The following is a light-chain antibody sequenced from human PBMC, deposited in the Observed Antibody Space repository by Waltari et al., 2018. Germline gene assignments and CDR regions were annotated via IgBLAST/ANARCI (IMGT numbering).Light chain of an antibody. CDR2: EVT. Sequence: QSALTQPASVSGSPGQSITIPCTGTSSDVGGYNFFSWYQQHPGKAPKLMIYEVTNRPSGVSNRFSGSKSGNTASLTISGLLAEDEADYYCCSYTTTTTVVFGGGTKLTVL. CDR3: CSYTTTTTVV. V-gene: IGLV2-14*01. J-gene: IGLJ3*02. CDR1: SSDVGGYNF.